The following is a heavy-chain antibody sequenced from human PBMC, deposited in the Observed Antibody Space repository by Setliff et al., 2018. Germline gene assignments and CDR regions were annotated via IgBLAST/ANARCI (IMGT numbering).Heavy chain of an antibody. Sequence: TSETLSLTCGVSGYSISTSYYWGWIRQTPGKGLEWIGSIFHSGRTYYNPSLKSRVTMSLDTPKSQFSLKLSSVTAADTAVYYCAIDVGDGYGVDAYASGGFDIWGQGTLVTVSS. V-gene: IGHV4-38-2*02. CDR2: IFHSGRT. D-gene: IGHD5-18*01. CDR1: GYSISTSYY. CDR3: AIDVGDGYGVDAYASGGFDI. J-gene: IGHJ3*02.